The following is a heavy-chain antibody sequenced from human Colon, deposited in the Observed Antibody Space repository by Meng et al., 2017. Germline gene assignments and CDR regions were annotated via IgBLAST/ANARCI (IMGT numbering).Heavy chain of an antibody. CDR3: ARTAMLDS. CDR1: GYTFTSAD. D-gene: IGHD2-2*01. CDR2: MNPNNGNT. V-gene: IGHV1-8*01. Sequence: QVQLLQSVAEVRKPWASVKVTGKAFGYTFTSADINWVRQATGRGLEWLGWMNPNNGNTGSAQKFQGRVSMTRDTSIGTAYMELSGLTSEDTAVYYCARTAMLDSWGQGTLVTVSS. J-gene: IGHJ5*01.